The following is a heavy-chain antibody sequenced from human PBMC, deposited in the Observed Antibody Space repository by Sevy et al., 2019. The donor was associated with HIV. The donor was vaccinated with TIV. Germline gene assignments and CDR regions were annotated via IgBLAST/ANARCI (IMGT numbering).Heavy chain of an antibody. Sequence: SETLSLTCTVSGGSISSYFWSWIRQSPGKGLEWIGYIYYTGSTIYSPSLKSRVTISVDTSKNQFSLKLSSVTAADTAIYYCARETHWEYFDSSGDSLKENYFDSWGQGTLVTVSS. CDR2: IYYTGST. CDR1: GGSISSYF. CDR3: ARETHWEYFDSSGDSLKENYFDS. D-gene: IGHD3-22*01. V-gene: IGHV4-59*01. J-gene: IGHJ4*02.